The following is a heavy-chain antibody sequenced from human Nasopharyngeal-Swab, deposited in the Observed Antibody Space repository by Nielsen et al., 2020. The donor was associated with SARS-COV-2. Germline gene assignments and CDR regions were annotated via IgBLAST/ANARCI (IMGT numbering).Heavy chain of an antibody. Sequence: SETLSLTCTVSGGPISSGGYFWSWIRQHPGKGLEWIGYIHYTGNTYYNPSLESRLTISLDTSQNQFSLRLSSVTAADTAVYYCAREVIEQAVSDAFDFWGQGTMVTVSS. CDR2: IHYTGNT. J-gene: IGHJ3*01. CDR1: GGPISSGGYF. D-gene: IGHD3-16*02. CDR3: AREVIEQAVSDAFDF. V-gene: IGHV4-31*03.